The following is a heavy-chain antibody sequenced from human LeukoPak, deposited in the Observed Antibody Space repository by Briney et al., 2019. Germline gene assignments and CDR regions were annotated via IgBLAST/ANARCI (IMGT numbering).Heavy chain of an antibody. CDR1: GYSISSGY. V-gene: IGHV3-30-3*01. J-gene: IGHJ3*01. D-gene: IGHD3-16*01. CDR2: ISYDGRDK. Sequence: LSLTCTVSGYSISSGYYWGWIRQPPGKGLEWVAFISYDGRDKLHADSVKGRFTISRDNSKNTLYLQMNSLRVEDTAVYYCAPERGTAFDVWGQGTMVTVSS. CDR3: APERGTAFDV.